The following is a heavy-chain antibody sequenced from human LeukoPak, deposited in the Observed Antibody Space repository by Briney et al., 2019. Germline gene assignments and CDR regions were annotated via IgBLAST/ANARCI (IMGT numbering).Heavy chain of an antibody. J-gene: IGHJ4*02. CDR3: ARIPLIVGAKYFDY. CDR2: INPNSGGT. CDR1: GYTFTGHY. V-gene: IGHV1-2*02. Sequence: ASVKVSCEASGYTFTGHYMHWVRQAPGQGPEWMGWINPNSGGTDYPQKFQGRVTMSRDTSISTAYMELSRLTSDDTAVYYCARIPLIVGAKYFDYWGQGTLVTVSS. D-gene: IGHD1-26*01.